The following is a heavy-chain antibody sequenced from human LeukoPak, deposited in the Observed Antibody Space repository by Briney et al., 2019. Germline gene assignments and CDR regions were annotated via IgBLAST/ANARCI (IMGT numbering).Heavy chain of an antibody. CDR1: GFTFSNYG. D-gene: IGHD6-19*01. CDR3: ARSKSYSSGWTDFDC. J-gene: IGHJ4*02. V-gene: IGHV3-33*01. CDR2: IWYDGSNK. Sequence: PGGSLRLSCAASGFTFSNYGMHWVRQAPGKGLEWVAVIWYDGSNKYYADSVKGRFTISRDNSQNTLYLQMNSLRAEDTAVYYCARSKSYSSGWTDFDCWGQGTLVTVSS.